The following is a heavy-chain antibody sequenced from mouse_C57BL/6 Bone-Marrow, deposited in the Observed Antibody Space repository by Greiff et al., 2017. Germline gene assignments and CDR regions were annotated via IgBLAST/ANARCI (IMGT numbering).Heavy chain of an antibody. CDR1: GYTFTSYW. CDR3: ARGYGSSLFDY. J-gene: IGHJ2*01. V-gene: IGHV1-64*01. D-gene: IGHD1-1*01. Sequence: VQLQQSGAELVKPGASVKLSCKASGYTFTSYWMHWVKQRPGQGLEWIGMIHPNSGSTNYNEKFKGKATLTVDKSSSTAYMKLSSLTSEDSAVYYCARGYGSSLFDYWGQGTTLTVSS. CDR2: IHPNSGST.